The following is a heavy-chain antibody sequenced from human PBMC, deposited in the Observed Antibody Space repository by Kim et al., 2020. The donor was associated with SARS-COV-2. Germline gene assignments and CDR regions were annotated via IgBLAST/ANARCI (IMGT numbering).Heavy chain of an antibody. Sequence: GGSLRLSCAASGFTFGDYAMHWVRQAPGKGLEWVSGISWNSGSIGYADSAKGRFTISRDNAKNSLYLQMNSLRAEDTALYYCAKDIGYYGSGDAFDIWGQGTMVTVSS. J-gene: IGHJ3*02. CDR2: ISWNSGSI. D-gene: IGHD3-10*01. CDR3: AKDIGYYGSGDAFDI. V-gene: IGHV3-9*01. CDR1: GFTFGDYA.